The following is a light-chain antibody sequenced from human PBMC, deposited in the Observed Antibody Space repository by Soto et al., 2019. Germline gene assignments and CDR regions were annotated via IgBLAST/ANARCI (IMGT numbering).Light chain of an antibody. J-gene: IGKJ5*01. Sequence: TQSPAPLSVSPGKGATLSCRASQSIKNLLAWYQQKPGQSPRLLIYGASTRATGLPARFSGSGSGTEFTLTISSLQSEDFALYYCQQYNNWPITFGQGTRLEIK. V-gene: IGKV3-15*01. CDR1: QSIKNL. CDR2: GAS. CDR3: QQYNNWPIT.